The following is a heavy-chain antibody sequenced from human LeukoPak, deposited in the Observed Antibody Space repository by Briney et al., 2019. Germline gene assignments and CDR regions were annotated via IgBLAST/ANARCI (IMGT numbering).Heavy chain of an antibody. CDR1: GGSISSYY. V-gene: IGHV4-59*01. J-gene: IGHJ3*02. CDR3: ASSSGWYQAFDI. D-gene: IGHD6-19*01. Sequence: PSETLSLTCTVSGGSISSYYWSWIRQPPGKGLEWIGYIYYGGGTNYNPSLKSRVTISVDTSKNQFSLKLSSVTAADTAVYYCASSSGWYQAFDIWGQGTMVTVSS. CDR2: IYYGGGT.